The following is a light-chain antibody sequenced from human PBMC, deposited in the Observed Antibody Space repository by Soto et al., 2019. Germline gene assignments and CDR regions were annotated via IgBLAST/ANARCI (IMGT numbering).Light chain of an antibody. V-gene: IGLV2-14*01. CDR3: SSYTSSSVV. CDR1: SSDVGGYNY. J-gene: IGLJ2*01. CDR2: DVS. Sequence: QSALTQPASVSGSPGQSITISCTGTSSDVGGYNYVSWYQQHPGKAPKLMIYDVSNRPSGVSNRFSGSKSGNTASLTISGLQAEDDAYYYCSSYTSSSVVFGGGTKVTVL.